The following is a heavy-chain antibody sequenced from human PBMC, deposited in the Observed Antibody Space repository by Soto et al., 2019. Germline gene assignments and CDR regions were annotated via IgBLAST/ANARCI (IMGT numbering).Heavy chain of an antibody. D-gene: IGHD3-16*01. CDR2: IYYSGST. J-gene: IGHJ4*02. V-gene: IGHV4-59*08. CDR3: ARAWGFYFDY. CDR1: GFTVSSNY. Sequence: KTGGSLRLSCAASGFTVSSNYMSWVRQAPGKGLEWIGYIYYSGSTNYNPSLKSQVTISVDTSKNQFSLKLSSVTAADTAVYYCARAWGFYFDYWGQGTLVTVSS.